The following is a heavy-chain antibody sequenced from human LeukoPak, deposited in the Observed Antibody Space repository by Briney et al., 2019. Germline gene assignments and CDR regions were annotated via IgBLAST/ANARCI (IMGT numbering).Heavy chain of an antibody. CDR2: IYASGST. Sequence: KPSETLSLTCTVSDGSISTNYWSWIRQPAGKGLEWMGRIYASGSTNYKPSLKSRVTMSVDTSKNQCSLKLSSVTAADTAVYYCARETHSGRYSLDNWFDPWGQGTLVTVSS. D-gene: IGHD1-26*01. CDR3: ARETHSGRYSLDNWFDP. CDR1: DGSISTNY. V-gene: IGHV4-4*07. J-gene: IGHJ5*02.